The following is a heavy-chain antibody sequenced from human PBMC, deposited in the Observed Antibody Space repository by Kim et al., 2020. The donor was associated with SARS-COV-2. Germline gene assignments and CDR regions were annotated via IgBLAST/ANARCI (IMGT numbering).Heavy chain of an antibody. Sequence: GGSLRLSCTASGFTFSGYYMSWIRQAPGKGLEWVSYISSRSSYTNYADSVKGRFTISRDNAKNSLYLQMNSLRAGDTAVYYCARGGYDLYYGMDVWGQGTTVTVSS. CDR2: ISSRSSYT. J-gene: IGHJ6*02. CDR1: GFTFSGYY. V-gene: IGHV3-11*05. CDR3: ARGGYDLYYGMDV. D-gene: IGHD5-12*01.